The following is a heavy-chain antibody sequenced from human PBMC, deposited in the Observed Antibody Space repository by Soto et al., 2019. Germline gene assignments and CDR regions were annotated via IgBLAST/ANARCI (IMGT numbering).Heavy chain of an antibody. J-gene: IGHJ4*02. D-gene: IGHD2-15*01. CDR2: IIPIFGTA. V-gene: IGHV1-69*13. CDR3: ARAPHSMTTPRGHFDY. Sequence: ASVKVSCKASGGTFSSYAISWVRQAPGQGLEWMGGIIPIFGTANYAQKFQGRVTITADESTSTAYMELSSLRSEDTAVYYCARAPHSMTTPRGHFDYWGQGTLVTVSS. CDR1: GGTFSSYA.